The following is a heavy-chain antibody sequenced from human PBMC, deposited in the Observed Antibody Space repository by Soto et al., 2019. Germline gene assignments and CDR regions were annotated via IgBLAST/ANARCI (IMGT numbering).Heavy chain of an antibody. D-gene: IGHD5-12*01. Sequence: QVQLQESGPGLVKPSQTLSLTYTVSGGSISRGGYYWSWIRQHPGKGLEWIGYIYYSGSTYYNPYLKSRATISVDTSKNHFSLKLSSVKAADTAGYYCARGWGPRGSDCLDVWGQGTTVTVSS. J-gene: IGHJ6*02. V-gene: IGHV4-31*03. CDR3: ARGWGPRGSDCLDV. CDR1: GGSISRGGYY. CDR2: IYYSGST.